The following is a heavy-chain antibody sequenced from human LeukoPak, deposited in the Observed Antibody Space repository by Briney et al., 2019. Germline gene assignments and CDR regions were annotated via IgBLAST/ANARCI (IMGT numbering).Heavy chain of an antibody. V-gene: IGHV3-23*01. D-gene: IGHD3-10*01. Sequence: PGGSLRLSCAASGFTFSTSAMSWVRQAPGKGLEWVSSTTGSGGSTYYADSVKGRLTISRDNSKNTLFLQMNSLRAEDTAVYYCAKAQGQYYYGSGSFDYWGQGTLVTVSS. CDR2: TTGSGGST. J-gene: IGHJ4*02. CDR1: GFTFSTSA. CDR3: AKAQGQYYYGSGSFDY.